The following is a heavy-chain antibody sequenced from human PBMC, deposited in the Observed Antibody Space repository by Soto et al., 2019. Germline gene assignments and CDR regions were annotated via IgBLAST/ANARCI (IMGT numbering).Heavy chain of an antibody. V-gene: IGHV4-39*01. J-gene: IGHJ4*02. CDR3: ASKTRLYDSSGYSFDY. D-gene: IGHD3-22*01. CDR1: GGSISSSSYY. Sequence: QLQLQESGPGLVKPSETLSLTCTVSGGSISSSSYYWGWIRQPPGKGLEWIGSIYYSGSTYYNPSLKSRVNISVDTSKNQFSLKLSSVTAADTAVYYCASKTRLYDSSGYSFDYWGQGTLVTVSS. CDR2: IYYSGST.